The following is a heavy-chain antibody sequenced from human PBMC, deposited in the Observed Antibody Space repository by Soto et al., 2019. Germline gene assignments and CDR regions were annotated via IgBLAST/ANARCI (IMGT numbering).Heavy chain of an antibody. Sequence: QVQLVQSGAEVKKPGASVKVSCKASGYTFTSYYMHWVRQAPGQGLEWMGIINPSGGSTSYAQKFQGRVTMTRDTSTSTVYMELSSLRSEDTAVYYCARDQADWSGGTSYLSWFDPWGQGTLVTVSS. CDR3: ARDQADWSGGTSYLSWFDP. J-gene: IGHJ5*02. CDR1: GYTFTSYY. CDR2: INPSGGST. V-gene: IGHV1-46*01. D-gene: IGHD2-15*01.